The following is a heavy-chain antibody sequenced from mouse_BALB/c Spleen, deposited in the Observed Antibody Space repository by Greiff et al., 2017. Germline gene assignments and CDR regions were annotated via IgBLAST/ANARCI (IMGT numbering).Heavy chain of an antibody. CDR1: GFSLTSYG. J-gene: IGHJ3*01. CDR3: AREGSSGYFAWFAY. V-gene: IGHV2-9*02. D-gene: IGHD3-1*01. CDR2: IWAGGST. Sequence: VQLQQSGPGLVAPSQSLSITCTVSGFSLTSYGVHWVRQPPGKGLEWLGVIWAGGSTNYNSALMSRLSISKDNSKSQVFLKMNSLQTDDTAMYYCAREGSSGYFAWFAYWGQGTLVTVSA.